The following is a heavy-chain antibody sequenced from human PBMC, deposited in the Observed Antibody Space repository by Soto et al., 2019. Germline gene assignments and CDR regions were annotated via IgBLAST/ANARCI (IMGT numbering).Heavy chain of an antibody. J-gene: IGHJ2*01. CDR2: MNPNSGNT. CDR3: AVYCGNRYWYFDL. D-gene: IGHD1-26*01. Sequence: QVQLVQSGAEVKKPGASVKVSCKDSGYTFTSYDINWVRQATGQGLEWMGWMNPNSGNTGYAEKFQGRVNMTMNTSISTAYMELSSLRSEDTAVYYCAVYCGNRYWYFDLWGRGTLVTVSS. CDR1: GYTFTSYD. V-gene: IGHV1-8*01.